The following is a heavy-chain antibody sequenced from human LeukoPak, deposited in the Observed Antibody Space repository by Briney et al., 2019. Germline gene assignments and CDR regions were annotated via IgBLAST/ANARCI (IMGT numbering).Heavy chain of an antibody. V-gene: IGHV4-59*01. CDR2: IYYSGST. CDR3: ARGSGDIVVVPFDY. Sequence: PSETLSLTCTVSGGSISSYYWSWIRQPPGQGLEWIVYIYYSGSTNYNPSLKSRVTISVDTSKNQSSLKLSSVTAADTAVYYCARGSGDIVVVPFDYWGQGTLVTVSS. CDR1: GGSISSYY. D-gene: IGHD2-2*01. J-gene: IGHJ4*02.